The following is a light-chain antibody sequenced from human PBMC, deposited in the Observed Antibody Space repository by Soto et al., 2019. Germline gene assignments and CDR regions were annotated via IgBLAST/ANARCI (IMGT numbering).Light chain of an antibody. V-gene: IGKV3-20*01. CDR1: ESVSTSY. J-gene: IGKJ3*01. CDR2: GAS. CDR3: QHYGTPAL. Sequence: EIVLTQSPGTLSLSPGERATLSCRASESVSTSYLAWYQQKPGQAPRLLIYGASGRATGIPDRFSVSASGTYFPLTISRLAPEDVALYYWQHYGTPALFGPGTKVDIK.